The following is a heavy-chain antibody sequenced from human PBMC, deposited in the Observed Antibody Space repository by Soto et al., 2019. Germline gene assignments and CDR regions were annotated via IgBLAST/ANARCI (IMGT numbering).Heavy chain of an antibody. CDR1: GFTFSSFG. Sequence: QVQLVESGGGVVQPGRSLRLSCAASGFTFSSFGMHWVRQAPGKGPEWVAVISYDGSIKYYGDYVKGRFTISRDNSKNTLYLQMNSLRAEDTAVYYCAKGDSQYSSSAGGANWGQGTLVTVSS. V-gene: IGHV3-30*18. D-gene: IGHD6-6*01. CDR3: AKGDSQYSSSAGGAN. CDR2: ISYDGSIK. J-gene: IGHJ4*02.